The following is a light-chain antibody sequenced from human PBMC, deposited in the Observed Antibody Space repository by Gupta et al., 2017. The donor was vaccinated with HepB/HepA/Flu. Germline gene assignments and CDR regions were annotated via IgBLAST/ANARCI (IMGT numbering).Light chain of an antibody. CDR3: QQSDSTPLT. CDR2: AAS. V-gene: IGKV1-39*01. CDR1: QSISSY. J-gene: IGKJ4*01. Sequence: DIQMTQSPSSLSASVGDRVTITCRASQSISSYLNWYQQKPGKAPKLLIYAASSVQSGVPSRFSGSGSGTDFTLTISRLQPEDFATYYCQQSDSTPLTFGGGTKVEIK.